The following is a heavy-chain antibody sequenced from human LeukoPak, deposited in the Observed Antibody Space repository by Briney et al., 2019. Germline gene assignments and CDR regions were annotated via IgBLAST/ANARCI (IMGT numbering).Heavy chain of an antibody. D-gene: IGHD4-17*01. CDR1: GFTVTSNY. V-gene: IGHV3-53*01. CDR3: VRLNTVTPFDN. Sequence: GGSLRLSCAVSGFTVTSNYMSWVRQAAGKGLEWVSVLYSGGSTYYADSVKGRFTISRDNAKNTVYLQMNSLRAEDTAVYYCVRLNTVTPFDNWGQGTLVTVSS. J-gene: IGHJ4*02. CDR2: LYSGGST.